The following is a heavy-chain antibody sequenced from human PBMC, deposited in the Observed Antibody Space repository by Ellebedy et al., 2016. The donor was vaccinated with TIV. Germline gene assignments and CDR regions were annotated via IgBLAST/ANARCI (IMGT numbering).Heavy chain of an antibody. CDR1: GFTFNDYY. CDR2: ITSSGTYT. Sequence: GGSLRLSXAASGFTFNDYYMSWIRQAPGKGLEWVSYITSSGTYTLYGDSVKGRFTVSRDNAKNSLYLQMNSLRAEDTAVYYCARAVAGSPDCWGQGTLVTVSS. J-gene: IGHJ4*02. V-gene: IGHV3-11*03. CDR3: ARAVAGSPDC. D-gene: IGHD6-19*01.